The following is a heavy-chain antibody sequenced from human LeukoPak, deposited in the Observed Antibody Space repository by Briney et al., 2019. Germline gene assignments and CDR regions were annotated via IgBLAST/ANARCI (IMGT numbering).Heavy chain of an antibody. D-gene: IGHD2-15*01. CDR3: AKDTDVVVPEYFQY. CDR2: ISGSGGST. J-gene: IGHJ1*01. CDR1: GFTFTSYA. Sequence: GGSLRLSCAASGFTFTSYAMNWVRQAPGKGLEWVSAISGSGGSTYYADSVKGRFTVSRDNSENTLLLQMNSLRAEDTAMYYCAKDTDVVVPEYFQYWGQGTLVTVSS. V-gene: IGHV3-23*01.